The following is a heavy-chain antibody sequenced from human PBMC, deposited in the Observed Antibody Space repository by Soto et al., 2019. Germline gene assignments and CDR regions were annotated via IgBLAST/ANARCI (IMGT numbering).Heavy chain of an antibody. D-gene: IGHD4-17*01. J-gene: IGHJ5*02. CDR3: AQRNGGGRLNWFDP. CDR2: IYWDDDK. V-gene: IGHV2-5*02. CDR1: GFSLSTSGVG. Sequence: QITLKESGPTLVKPTQTLTLTCTFSGFSLSTSGVGVGWIRQPPGKALEWLALIYWDDDKRYSPSLKSRLTITKDTSKNQVVLTMTNMDPVDTATYYCAQRNGGGRLNWFDPWGQGTLVTVSS.